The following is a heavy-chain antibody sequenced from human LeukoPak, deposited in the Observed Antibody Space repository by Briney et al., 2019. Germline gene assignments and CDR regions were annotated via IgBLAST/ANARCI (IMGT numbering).Heavy chain of an antibody. D-gene: IGHD6-19*01. V-gene: IGHV3-74*01. J-gene: IGHJ4*02. CDR2: INSDGSST. CDR3: ARVKDSSGWYHYFDY. CDR1: GFTFSSYW. Sequence: GGSLRLSCAASGFTFSSYWMHWVRQAPGKGLVWVSRINSDGSSTSYADSVKGRFTISRDNAKNTLYQQMNSLRAEDTAVYYCARVKDSSGWYHYFDYWGQGTLVTVSS.